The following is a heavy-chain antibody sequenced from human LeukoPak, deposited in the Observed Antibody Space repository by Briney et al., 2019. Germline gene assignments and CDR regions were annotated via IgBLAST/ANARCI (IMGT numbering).Heavy chain of an antibody. D-gene: IGHD6-19*01. V-gene: IGHV4-39*01. CDR3: VRHVSSGWDYYNGLDV. J-gene: IGHJ6*02. CDR2: IYYPEST. Sequence: SETLSLTCKVSGGSIGSSGFYWGWIRQPPGKGLEWIGSIYYPESTHYNPPLESRVTISVDTSKYQVSLTLSSVTATDTAVYYCVRHVSSGWDYYNGLDVWGQGTTVTVSS. CDR1: GGSIGSSGFY.